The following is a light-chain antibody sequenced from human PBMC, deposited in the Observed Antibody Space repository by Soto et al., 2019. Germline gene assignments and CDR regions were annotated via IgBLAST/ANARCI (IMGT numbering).Light chain of an antibody. J-gene: IGKJ1*01. CDR1: QDISNY. CDR2: DAS. Sequence: DIQMTQSPSSLSASVGDRVTITCQASQDISNYLNWYQQKPGKAPKLLIYDASNLETGVPSRFSGSGSGTEFTLTISGLQPDDFATYYCQQYNTYSWTFGQGTKV. V-gene: IGKV1-33*01. CDR3: QQYNTYSWT.